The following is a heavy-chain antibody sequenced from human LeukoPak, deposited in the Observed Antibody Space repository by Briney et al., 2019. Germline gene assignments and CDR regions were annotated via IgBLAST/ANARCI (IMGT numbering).Heavy chain of an antibody. D-gene: IGHD3-22*01. Sequence: ASVKVSCKASGYTFTSYDINWVRQATGQGLEWMGWMNPNSGNTGYAQKFQGRVTMTRNTSISTAYMELSSLRSEDTAVYYCARKYKYYYDSSRVLDYWGQGTLVTVSS. CDR3: ARKYKYYYDSSRVLDY. J-gene: IGHJ4*02. V-gene: IGHV1-8*01. CDR2: MNPNSGNT. CDR1: GYTFTSYD.